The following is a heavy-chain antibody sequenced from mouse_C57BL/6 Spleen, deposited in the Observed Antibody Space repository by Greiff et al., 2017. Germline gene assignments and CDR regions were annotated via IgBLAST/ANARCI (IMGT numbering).Heavy chain of an antibody. D-gene: IGHD2-4*01. CDR3: TKNYYDYDGAY. V-gene: IGHV14-4*01. CDR1: GFNIKDDY. J-gene: IGHJ3*01. CDR2: IDPENGDT. Sequence: VQLQQSGAELVRPGASVKLSCTASGFNIKDDYMPWVKQRPEQGLEWIGWIDPENGDTEYASKFQGKATITADTSSNTAYLQLSSLTSEDTAVYYCTKNYYDYDGAYWGQGTLVTVSA.